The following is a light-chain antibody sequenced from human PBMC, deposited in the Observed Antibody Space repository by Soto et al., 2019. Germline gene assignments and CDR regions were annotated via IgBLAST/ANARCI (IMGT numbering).Light chain of an antibody. V-gene: IGLV2-11*01. CDR3: CSYAGSYTWV. Sequence: QSALTQPRSVSGSPGQSVTISCTGTSSDIGGYNYVSWYQQYPGKAPKPMIYDVSKRPSGVPDRFSGSKSGNTASLTISGLQAEDEADYYCCSYAGSYTWVFGGGTKLTVL. CDR1: SSDIGGYNY. J-gene: IGLJ3*02. CDR2: DVS.